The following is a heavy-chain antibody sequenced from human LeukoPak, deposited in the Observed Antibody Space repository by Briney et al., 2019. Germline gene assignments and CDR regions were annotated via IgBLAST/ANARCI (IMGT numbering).Heavy chain of an antibody. V-gene: IGHV3-64D*06. CDR2: ISSNGGST. CDR3: AREPPPDLVAPSRN. J-gene: IGHJ4*02. D-gene: IGHD2-15*01. Sequence: GGSLRLSCSASGFTFSSYAMHWVRQAPGKGLEYVSDISSNGGSTYYADSVKGRFTISRDNSMNTLYLQMSSLRAEDTAVYYCAREPPPDLVAPSRNWGQGTLVTVSS. CDR1: GFTFSSYA.